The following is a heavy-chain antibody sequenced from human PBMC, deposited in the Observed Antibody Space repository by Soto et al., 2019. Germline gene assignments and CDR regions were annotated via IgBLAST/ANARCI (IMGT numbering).Heavy chain of an antibody. J-gene: IGHJ6*02. CDR3: AKARGYGSGRNNHYYGMDV. CDR2: IIPIFNIP. V-gene: IGHV1-69*17. Sequence: QVHLVQSGSEVRKPGSSVKVSCKDSGGTLSSYAITWVRLAPGQGLEWMGGIIPIFNIPDYAQKFQGRVSITADKATSTAYMELSNLRPEDTAIYYCAKARGYGSGRNNHYYGMDVWGQGTTVTDSS. CDR1: GGTLSSYA. D-gene: IGHD3-10*01.